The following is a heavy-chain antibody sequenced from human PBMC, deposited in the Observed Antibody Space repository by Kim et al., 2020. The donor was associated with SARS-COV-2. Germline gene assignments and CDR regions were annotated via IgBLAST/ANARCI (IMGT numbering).Heavy chain of an antibody. Sequence: GGSLRLSCAASGFSFSSYEMNWVRQAPGKGLEWVSYISSSGSSIYYADSVKGRFTISRDNAKNSLYLQMNSLRAEDTAVYYCARDGVEGYYYYGMDVWGQGTTVTVSS. CDR2: ISSSGSSI. CDR1: GFSFSSYE. CDR3: ARDGVEGYYYYGMDV. V-gene: IGHV3-48*03. J-gene: IGHJ6*02. D-gene: IGHD3-10*01.